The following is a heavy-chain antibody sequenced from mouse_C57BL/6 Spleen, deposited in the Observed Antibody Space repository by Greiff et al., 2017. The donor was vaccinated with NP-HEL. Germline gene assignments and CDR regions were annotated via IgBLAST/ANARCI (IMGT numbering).Heavy chain of an antibody. V-gene: IGHV5-4*03. CDR2: ISDGGSYT. D-gene: IGHD2-3*01. J-gene: IGHJ2*01. CDR1: GFTFSSYA. Sequence: EVNVVESGGGLVKPGGSLKLSCAASGFTFSSYALSWVRQTPEKRLEWVATISDGGSYTYFPATVKGRFTISRDNAKNNLYLQMSQLKSEDTAMYYCARGSGYYDDGGQGTTRTVSS. CDR3: ARGSGYYDD.